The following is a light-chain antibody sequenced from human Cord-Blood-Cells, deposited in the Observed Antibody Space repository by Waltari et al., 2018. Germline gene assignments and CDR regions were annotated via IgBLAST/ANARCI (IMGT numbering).Light chain of an antibody. V-gene: IGLV2-11*01. CDR3: CSYAGSYTLWV. CDR2: DVS. Sequence: QSALTQPRSVSGSPGQSVTISCTGTSSDVGGYIYVSWYQQHPGKAPKLMIYDVSKRPSGVPDRFSGSKSGNTASLTISGLQAEDEADYYCCSYAGSYTLWVFGGGTKLTVL. J-gene: IGLJ3*02. CDR1: SSDVGGYIY.